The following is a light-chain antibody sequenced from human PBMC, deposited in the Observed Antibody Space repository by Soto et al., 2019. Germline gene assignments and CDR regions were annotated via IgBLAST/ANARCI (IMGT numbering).Light chain of an antibody. Sequence: QSVLTQPASVSGSPGQSITLSCTGTSGDVGGHNAVSWYQQHPGKAPKLLIYDVYNRPSGASNRFSGSKSGNTASPTISGLQTEDDADYYCSSYERSGAYVFGTGTKVTVL. CDR3: SSYERSGAYV. CDR1: SGDVGGHNA. V-gene: IGLV2-14*03. CDR2: DVY. J-gene: IGLJ1*01.